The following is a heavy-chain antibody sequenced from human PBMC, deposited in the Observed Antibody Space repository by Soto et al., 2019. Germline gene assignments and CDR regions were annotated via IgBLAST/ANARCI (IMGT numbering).Heavy chain of an antibody. CDR1: GFTFSSYA. J-gene: IGHJ4*02. CDR2: ISGSGGST. CDR3: ATLPGRKLGIVYFDY. D-gene: IGHD3-10*01. Sequence: TGGSLRLSCAASGFTFSSYAMSWVRQAPGKGLEWVSAISGSGGSTYYADSVKGRFTISRDNSKNTLYLQMNSLRAEDTAVYYCATLPGRKLGIVYFDYWGQGTLVTVSS. V-gene: IGHV3-23*01.